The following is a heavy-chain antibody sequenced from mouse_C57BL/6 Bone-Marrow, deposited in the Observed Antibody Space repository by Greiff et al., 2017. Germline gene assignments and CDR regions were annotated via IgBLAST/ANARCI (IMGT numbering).Heavy chain of an antibody. CDR1: GYSITSGYY. CDR2: ISYDGSN. D-gene: IGHD2-3*01. CDR3: ARENGYYVWFAY. J-gene: IGHJ3*01. V-gene: IGHV3-6*01. Sequence: EVQLKESGPGLVKPSQSLSLTCSVTGYSITSGYYWNWIRQFPGNKLEWMGYISYDGSNNYNPSLKNRISITRDTSKNQFFLKLNSVTTEDTATYYCARENGYYVWFAYWGQGTLVTVSA.